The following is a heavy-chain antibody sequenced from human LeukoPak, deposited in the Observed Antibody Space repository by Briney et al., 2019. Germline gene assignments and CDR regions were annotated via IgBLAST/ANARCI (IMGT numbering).Heavy chain of an antibody. V-gene: IGHV3-23*01. Sequence: PGGSLRLSCAASGFTFSSYAMSWVRQAPGKGLEWVSAISGSGGSTYYADSVKGRFTISRDNSKNTLYLQMNSLRAEDTAVYYCAKGQVAGPTNSRFDYWGQGTLVTVSS. CDR1: GFTFSSYA. D-gene: IGHD6-19*01. CDR2: ISGSGGST. CDR3: AKGQVAGPTNSRFDY. J-gene: IGHJ4*02.